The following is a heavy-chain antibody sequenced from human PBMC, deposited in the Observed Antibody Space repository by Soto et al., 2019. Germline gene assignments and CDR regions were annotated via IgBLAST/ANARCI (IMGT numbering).Heavy chain of an antibody. D-gene: IGHD6-19*01. CDR1: GGSISSYY. J-gene: IGHJ6*02. Sequence: KASETLSLTCTVSGGSISSYYWSWIRQPPGKGLEWIGYIYYSGSTNYNPSLKSRVTISVDTSKNQFSLKLSSVTAADTAVYYCARERYSSGWYGYYYYGMDVWGQGTTVTVSS. CDR2: IYYSGST. V-gene: IGHV4-59*01. CDR3: ARERYSSGWYGYYYYGMDV.